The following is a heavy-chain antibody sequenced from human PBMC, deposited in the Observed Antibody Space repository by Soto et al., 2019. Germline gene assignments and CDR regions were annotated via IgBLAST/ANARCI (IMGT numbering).Heavy chain of an antibody. Sequence: EVQLVESVGGWVQPGGSLRLSCATSGFILSDCAMNWVRQAPGKGLEWVSYISSSSSVIDYADSVKGRFTVSRDNARNSLYLQMNSLRAEDTAVYYCARDLSWGSNWYYYMDVWGKGTTVTVSS. CDR2: ISSSSSVI. CDR3: ARDLSWGSNWYYYMDV. D-gene: IGHD1-20*01. V-gene: IGHV3-48*01. J-gene: IGHJ6*03. CDR1: GFILSDCA.